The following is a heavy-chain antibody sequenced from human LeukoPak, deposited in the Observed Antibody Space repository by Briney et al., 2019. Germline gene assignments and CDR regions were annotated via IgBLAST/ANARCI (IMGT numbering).Heavy chain of an antibody. D-gene: IGHD2-21*02. CDR2: ISSSGSTI. CDR3: ARDSSCGGDCPDDAFDI. V-gene: IGHV3-11*01. CDR1: GFTFSDYY. Sequence: GGSLTLSCAASGFTFSDYYMSWIRPAPGKGLEWVSYISSSGSTIYYADSVKGRFTISRDNAKNSLYLQMNSLRAEDTAVYYCARDSSCGGDCPDDAFDIWGQGTMVTVSS. J-gene: IGHJ3*02.